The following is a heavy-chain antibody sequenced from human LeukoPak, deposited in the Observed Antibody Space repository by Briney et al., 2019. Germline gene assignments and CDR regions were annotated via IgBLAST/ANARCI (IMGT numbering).Heavy chain of an antibody. J-gene: IGHJ3*02. V-gene: IGHV4-59*01. CDR1: GGSISSYY. D-gene: IGHD3-22*01. Sequence: SETLSLTCTVSGGSISSYYWSWIRQPPGKGLEWIGYIYYSGSTNYNPSLKSRVTISVDTSKNQFSLKLSSVTAADTAVYYCARVRDSSGDDAFDIWGQGTMVTVSS. CDR3: ARVRDSSGDDAFDI. CDR2: IYYSGST.